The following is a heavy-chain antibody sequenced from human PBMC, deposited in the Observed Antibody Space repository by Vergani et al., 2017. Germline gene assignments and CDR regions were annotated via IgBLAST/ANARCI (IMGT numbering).Heavy chain of an antibody. CDR1: GFTFSSYG. V-gene: IGHV3-30*18. Sequence: QVQLVESGGGVVQPGRSLRLSCAASGFTFSSYGMHWVRQAPGKGLEWVAVISYDGSNKYYADSVKGRFTISRDNSKNTLYLQMNSLRAEDTAVYYCAKDGHYDFWSGYPKYYYYYYMDVWGKXP. CDR2: ISYDGSNK. D-gene: IGHD3-3*01. J-gene: IGHJ6*03. CDR3: AKDGHYDFWSGYPKYYYYYYMDV.